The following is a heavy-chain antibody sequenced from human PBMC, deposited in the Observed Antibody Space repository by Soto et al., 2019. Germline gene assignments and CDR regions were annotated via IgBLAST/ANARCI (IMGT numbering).Heavy chain of an antibody. V-gene: IGHV3-11*06. Sequence: GGSLRLSCATSGFSISDSYMSWIRQAPGKGLEWISYISPRSTFRDYADSLKGRFTISRDSVKNSVYLQMNNLTADDTGVYYCARGGGGGLFDPWGQGSLVTVS. CDR2: ISPRSTFR. D-gene: IGHD2-21*01. CDR1: GFSISDSY. CDR3: ARGGGGGLFDP. J-gene: IGHJ5*02.